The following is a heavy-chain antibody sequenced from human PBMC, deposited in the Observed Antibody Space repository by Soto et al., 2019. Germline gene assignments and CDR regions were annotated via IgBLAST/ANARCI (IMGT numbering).Heavy chain of an antibody. D-gene: IGHD6-19*01. CDR3: ARAGGLGAVAAYY. CDR1: GGSISSGGYS. V-gene: IGHV4-30-2*01. CDR2: IYHSGST. J-gene: IGHJ4*02. Sequence: QLQLQESGSGLVKPSQTLSLTCAVSGGSISSGGYSWSWIRQPPGKGLEWIGYIYHSGSTYYNPSLKSRVTRSVDRSTNQFSLKLSSVTAADTAVYYCARAGGLGAVAAYYWGQVTLVTVAS.